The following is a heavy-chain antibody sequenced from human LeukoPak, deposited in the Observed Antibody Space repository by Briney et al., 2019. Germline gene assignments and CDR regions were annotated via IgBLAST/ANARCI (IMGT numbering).Heavy chain of an antibody. J-gene: IGHJ4*02. D-gene: IGHD6-19*01. V-gene: IGHV1-2*02. CDR1: GYTFTGYY. Sequence: ASVKVSCKASGYTFTGYYIHWVRQAPGQGLEWMGWISPNNGGTEYAQKFQGRVTMTRDTSIDTAYMELSRLKSDDTAVYYCARDFSIAVTFDYWGQRTLVTVSS. CDR2: ISPNNGGT. CDR3: ARDFSIAVTFDY.